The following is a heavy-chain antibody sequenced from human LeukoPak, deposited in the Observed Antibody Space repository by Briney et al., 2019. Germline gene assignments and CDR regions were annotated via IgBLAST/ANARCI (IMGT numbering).Heavy chain of an antibody. CDR1: GGSISSYY. J-gene: IGHJ4*02. Sequence: SETLSLTCTVSGGSISSYYWSWIRQPPGKGLEWIGYIYYSGSTNYNPSLKSRVTISVDTSKNQFSLKLSSVTAADTAVYYCAREGLAAFFVYWGQGTLVTVSS. D-gene: IGHD2-15*01. CDR3: AREGLAAFFVY. CDR2: IYYSGST. V-gene: IGHV4-59*01.